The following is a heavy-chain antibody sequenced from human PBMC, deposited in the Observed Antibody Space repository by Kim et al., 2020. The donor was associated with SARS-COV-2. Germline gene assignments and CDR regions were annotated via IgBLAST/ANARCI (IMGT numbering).Heavy chain of an antibody. D-gene: IGHD3-16*01. J-gene: IGHJ2*01. Sequence: GGSLRLSCTASGFTFSAYWMHWVRQAPVKGLVWVSRITDTGNVQSYADSVKGRFTSSRDNAKNTLYLQMNSLRAEDTAVYYCARDWGVPDHDWRFDLWGRGTLVTVS. CDR2: ITDTGNVQ. V-gene: IGHV3-74*01. CDR1: GFTFSAYW. CDR3: ARDWGVPDHDWRFDL.